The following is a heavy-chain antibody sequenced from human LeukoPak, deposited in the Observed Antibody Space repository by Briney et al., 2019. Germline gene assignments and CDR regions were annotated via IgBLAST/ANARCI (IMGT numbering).Heavy chain of an antibody. CDR1: GFTFSSYG. CDR2: IRYDGSNK. Sequence: AGGCLRLSCAASGFTFSSYGMHWVRQAPGKGLEWVAFIRYDGSNKYYADSVKGRFTISRDNSKNTLYLQMNSLRAEDRAVYYCAKGVVGATFQDAFDIWGQGTMVTVSS. J-gene: IGHJ3*02. V-gene: IGHV3-30*02. CDR3: AKGVVGATFQDAFDI. D-gene: IGHD1-26*01.